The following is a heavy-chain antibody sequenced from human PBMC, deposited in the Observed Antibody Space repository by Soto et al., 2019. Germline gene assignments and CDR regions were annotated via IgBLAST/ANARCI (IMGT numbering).Heavy chain of an antibody. CDR2: ISSSSSYI. D-gene: IGHD3-22*01. CDR1: GFTFSTYS. CDR3: ARYDSSGYYWPYYYYGMDV. J-gene: IGHJ6*02. Sequence: EVQLVESGGGLVKPGESLRLSCAASGFTFSTYSMNWVRQAPGKGLEWVSSISSSSSYIYYADSVKGRFTISRDNAKNSLYLQMNSLRAEDTAVYYCARYDSSGYYWPYYYYGMDVWGQGTTVTVSS. V-gene: IGHV3-21*01.